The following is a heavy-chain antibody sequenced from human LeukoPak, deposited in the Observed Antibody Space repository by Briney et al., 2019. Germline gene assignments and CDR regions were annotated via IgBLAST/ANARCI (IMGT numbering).Heavy chain of an antibody. Sequence: GGSLRLSCAASGFTFSSYSMNWVRQAPGKGLEWVSSISSSSSYIYYADSVKGRFTISRDNAKNSLYLQMNSLRAEDTAVYYCARGAGSIIGTPDYYYYYYMDVWGKGTTVTVSS. CDR3: ARGAGSIIGTPDYYYYYYMDV. J-gene: IGHJ6*03. V-gene: IGHV3-21*01. CDR1: GFTFSSYS. CDR2: ISSSSSYI. D-gene: IGHD1/OR15-1a*01.